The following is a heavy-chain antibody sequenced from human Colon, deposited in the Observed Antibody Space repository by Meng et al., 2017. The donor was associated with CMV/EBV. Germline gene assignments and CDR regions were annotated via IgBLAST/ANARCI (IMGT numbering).Heavy chain of an antibody. CDR1: GFTFSTYA. CDR3: ARQGFGDYSYYFDR. J-gene: IGHJ4*02. Sequence: GESLKISCAASGFTFSTYAMTWVRQARGKGLEWVSTINTSGGRTYYADSVKGRFTISRDNSKSTLFLQMDSLQAEDTATFYCARQGFGDYSYYFDRWGQGILVTVSS. D-gene: IGHD4-17*01. V-gene: IGHV3-23*01. CDR2: INTSGGRT.